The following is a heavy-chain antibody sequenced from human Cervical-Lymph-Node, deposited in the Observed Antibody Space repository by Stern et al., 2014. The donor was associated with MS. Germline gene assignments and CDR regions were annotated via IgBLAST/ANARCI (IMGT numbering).Heavy chain of an antibody. CDR2: IYPGDSKT. J-gene: IGHJ5*02. D-gene: IGHD3-22*01. CDR1: GYTFAFYW. V-gene: IGHV5-51*01. CDR3: ARLVNFNYFDP. Sequence: VQLVESGAEVKKPGESVKISCKGSGYTFAFYWIAWVRQMPGKGLEWMGIIYPGDSKTTYTPSFEGQVTFSDDESIITAYLLWNSLKASDTAIYYCARLVNFNYFDPWGQGTLVTVSS.